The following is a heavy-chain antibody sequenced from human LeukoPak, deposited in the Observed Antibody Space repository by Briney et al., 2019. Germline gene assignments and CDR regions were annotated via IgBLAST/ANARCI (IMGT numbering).Heavy chain of an antibody. V-gene: IGHV3-30-3*01. CDR2: ISYDGSNK. D-gene: IGHD3-3*01. CDR3: ARVPRGYYIIQFDY. Sequence: GGSLRLSCAASGFTFSSYAMHWVRRAPGKGLEWVAVISYDGSNKHYADSVKGRFTISRDNSKNTLYLQMNSLSAEDTAVYYCARVPRGYYIIQFDYWGQGTLVTVSS. J-gene: IGHJ4*02. CDR1: GFTFSSYA.